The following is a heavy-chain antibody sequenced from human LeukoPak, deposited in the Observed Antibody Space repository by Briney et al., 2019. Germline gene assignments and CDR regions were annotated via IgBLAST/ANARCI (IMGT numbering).Heavy chain of an antibody. V-gene: IGHV3-7*01. D-gene: IGHD3-10*01. CDR2: IKEDGSEK. J-gene: IGHJ4*02. Sequence: GGSLRLSCATSGFTFSSYWMSWVRQAPGRGLEWVADIKEDGSEKYYVDSVKGRFTISRDNAKNSLYLQMNSLRAEDTAVYYCALNPDYYGSGSFDYWGQGTLVTVSS. CDR1: GFTFSSYW. CDR3: ALNPDYYGSGSFDY.